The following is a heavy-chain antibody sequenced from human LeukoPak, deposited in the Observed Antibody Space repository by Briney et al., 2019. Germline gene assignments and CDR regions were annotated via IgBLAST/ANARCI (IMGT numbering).Heavy chain of an antibody. D-gene: IGHD1-26*01. V-gene: IGHV1-46*01. CDR2: INPGGDNT. CDR3: ARYRVVGATDDAFDI. Sequence: ASVKVSCKASGYTFTKYYIHWVRQAPGQGLEWMGLINPGGDNTNYAQNFQGRVTMTRDASTSTAYMELSSLRSEDTAVYYCARYRVVGATDDAFDIWGQGTMVTVSS. CDR1: GYTFTKYY. J-gene: IGHJ3*02.